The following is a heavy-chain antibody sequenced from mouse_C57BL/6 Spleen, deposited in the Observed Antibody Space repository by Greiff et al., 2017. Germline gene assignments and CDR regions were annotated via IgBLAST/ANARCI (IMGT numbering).Heavy chain of an antibody. CDR2: INPNNGGT. V-gene: IGHV1-18*01. CDR3: ARPYYYGSSDEHYAMDY. D-gene: IGHD1-1*01. J-gene: IGHJ4*01. Sequence: EVQLQQSGPELVKPGASVKIPCKASGYTFTDYNMDWVKQSHGKSLEWIGDINPNNGGTIYHQKFKGKATLTVDKSSSPAYMELRSLTSEDTAVYYCARPYYYGSSDEHYAMDYWGQGTSVTVSS. CDR1: GYTFTDYN.